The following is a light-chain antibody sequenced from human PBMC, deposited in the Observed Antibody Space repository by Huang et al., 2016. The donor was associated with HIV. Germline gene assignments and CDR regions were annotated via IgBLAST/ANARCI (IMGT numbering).Light chain of an antibody. CDR2: LGS. Sequence: DVVMTQSPLSLPVPPGEPASISCRSSQSLRHRNRLNYLDWYLQQPGQSPQLLIHLGSSRASGVPDRCSGGGAGTDFSLNISRVEAEDAGIYYCMEALQTPYTFGQGTKLEIK. CDR1: QSLRHRNRLNY. CDR3: MEALQTPYT. V-gene: IGKV2-28*01. J-gene: IGKJ2*01.